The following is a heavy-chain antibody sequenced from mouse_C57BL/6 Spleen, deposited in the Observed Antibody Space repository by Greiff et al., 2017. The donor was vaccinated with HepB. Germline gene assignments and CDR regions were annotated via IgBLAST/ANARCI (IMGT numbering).Heavy chain of an antibody. J-gene: IGHJ4*01. Sequence: QVQLQQSGAELARPGASVKLSCKASGYTFTSYGISWVKQRTGQGLEWIGEIYPRSGNTYYNEKFKGKATLTAYKSSSTAYMELRSLTSEDSAVYFCARDGSSSYYYAMDYWGQGTSVTVSS. CDR2: IYPRSGNT. V-gene: IGHV1-81*01. CDR1: GYTFTSYG. D-gene: IGHD1-1*01. CDR3: ARDGSSSYYYAMDY.